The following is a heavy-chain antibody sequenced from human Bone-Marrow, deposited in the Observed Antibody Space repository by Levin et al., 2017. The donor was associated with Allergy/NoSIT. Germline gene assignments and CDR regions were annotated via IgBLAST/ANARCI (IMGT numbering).Heavy chain of an antibody. D-gene: IGHD3-22*01. J-gene: IGHJ4*02. V-gene: IGHV3-53*01. Sequence: SCAASGFTVSSNYMSWVRQAPGKGLEWVSVIYSGGSTYYADSVKGRFTISRDNSKNTLYLQMNSLRAEDTAVYYCAGGDSSGYYYVPFCFYWGQGTLVTVSS. CDR2: IYSGGST. CDR3: AGGDSSGYYYVPFCFY. CDR1: GFTVSSNY.